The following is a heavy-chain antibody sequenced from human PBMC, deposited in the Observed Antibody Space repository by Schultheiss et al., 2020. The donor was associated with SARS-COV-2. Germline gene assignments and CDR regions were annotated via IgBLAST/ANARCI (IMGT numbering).Heavy chain of an antibody. J-gene: IGHJ3*02. CDR2: INHSGST. Sequence: SETLSLTCTVSGGSISSYYWSWIRQPPGKGLEWIGEINHSGSTNYNPSLKSRVTISVDTSKNQFSLKLSSVTAADTAVYYCARGAAVWCSGGSCYSGAFDIWGQGTMVTVSS. CDR1: GGSISSYY. V-gene: IGHV4-34*01. D-gene: IGHD2-15*01. CDR3: ARGAAVWCSGGSCYSGAFDI.